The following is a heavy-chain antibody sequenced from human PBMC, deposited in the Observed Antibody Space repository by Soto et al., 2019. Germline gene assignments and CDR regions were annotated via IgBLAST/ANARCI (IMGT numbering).Heavy chain of an antibody. CDR3: ATSAFHRGGDWHGMDV. V-gene: IGHV1-24*01. CDR2: FDPEDGET. D-gene: IGHD2-21*01. CDR1: GYTLTELS. J-gene: IGHJ6*02. Sequence: QVQLVQSGAEVKKPGASVKVSCKVSGYTLTELSMHWVRQAPGKGVEWMGGFDPEDGETIYAQKFQGRVTMTEDTSTDTAYMEPSSLRSEDTAVYYCATSAFHRGGDWHGMDVWGQGTTVTVSS.